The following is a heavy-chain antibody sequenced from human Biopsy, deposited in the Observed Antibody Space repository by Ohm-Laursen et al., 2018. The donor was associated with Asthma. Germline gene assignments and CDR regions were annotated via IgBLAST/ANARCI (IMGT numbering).Heavy chain of an antibody. CDR2: IKHDGSEK. J-gene: IGHJ1*01. Sequence: SLRLSCTASGFTFGDYWMSWVRQVPGKGLEWVANIKHDGSEKNHVDSLKGRFTISRDNAKNLLFLQMNNLRAEDTAVYYCARTFHFWSPYHAEHYQLWGQGTLVTVSS. D-gene: IGHD3-3*01. V-gene: IGHV3-7*01. CDR1: GFTFGDYW. CDR3: ARTFHFWSPYHAEHYQL.